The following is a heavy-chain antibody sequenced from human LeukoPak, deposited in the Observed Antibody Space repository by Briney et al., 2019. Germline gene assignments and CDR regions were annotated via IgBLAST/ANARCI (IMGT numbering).Heavy chain of an antibody. Sequence: SETLSLTCTVSGGSISSTSYYWGWIRQPPGKGLEWIGSISYSGTTYYNPSLKSRVTISVDTSKNQFSLKLNSVTAADTAVYYCARGGHESPYYMDVWGKGTTVTVSS. CDR2: ISYSGTT. J-gene: IGHJ6*03. V-gene: IGHV4-39*07. CDR3: ARGGHESPYYMDV. CDR1: GGSISSTSYY.